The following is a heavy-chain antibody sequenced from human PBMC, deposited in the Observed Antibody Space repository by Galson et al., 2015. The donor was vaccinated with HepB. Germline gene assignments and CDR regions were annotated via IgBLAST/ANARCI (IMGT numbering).Heavy chain of an antibody. D-gene: IGHD2-2*01. CDR3: ARDGPGRPRYCSSTSCSPHWAEYFQH. CDR2: ISYDGSNK. CDR1: GFTFSSYA. V-gene: IGHV3-30-3*01. J-gene: IGHJ1*01. Sequence: SLRLSCAASGFTFSSYAMHWVRQAPGKGLEWVAVISYDGSNKYYADSVKGRFTISRDNSKNTLYLQMNSLRAEDTAVYYCARDGPGRPRYCSSTSCSPHWAEYFQHWGQGTLVTVSS.